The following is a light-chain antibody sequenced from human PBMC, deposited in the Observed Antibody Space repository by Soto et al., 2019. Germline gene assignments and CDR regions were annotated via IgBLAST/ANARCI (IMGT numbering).Light chain of an antibody. CDR2: GAS. V-gene: IGKV3-15*01. Sequence: EIVMTQSPATLSLSPGERATLSCRASQSVSSNFAWYQQKPGQAPRLLIYGASTRATGIPAMFSGSGSGTESTLTISSLQSEHFAVYHCQEYNNWPLTFGGGTKVEI. CDR3: QEYNNWPLT. J-gene: IGKJ4*01. CDR1: QSVSSN.